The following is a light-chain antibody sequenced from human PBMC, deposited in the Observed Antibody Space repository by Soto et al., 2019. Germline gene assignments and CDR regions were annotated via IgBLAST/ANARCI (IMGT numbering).Light chain of an antibody. CDR3: QQYGSSPT. CDR1: QSVSSSY. V-gene: IGKV3-20*01. Sequence: EIVLTQSPGTLSLSPGERATLSCRASQSVSSSYLAWYQQKPGQAPRLLIYGASSRATGIPDRFSGIGSGTDFTLTISRLEPEDFAVYYCQQYGSSPTFGGGTKVEIK. J-gene: IGKJ4*01. CDR2: GAS.